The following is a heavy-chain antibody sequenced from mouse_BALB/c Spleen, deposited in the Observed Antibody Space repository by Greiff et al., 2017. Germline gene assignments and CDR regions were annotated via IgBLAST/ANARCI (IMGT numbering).Heavy chain of an antibody. CDR2: ISYDGSN. J-gene: IGHJ1*01. V-gene: IGHV3-6*02. CDR1: GYSITSGYY. Sequence: EVQLQESGPGLVKPSQSLSLTCSVTGYSITSGYYWNWIRQFPGNKLEWMGYISYDGSNNYNPSLKNRISITRDTAKNQFFLKLNSVTTEDTATYYCANYGNYWYFDVWGAGTTVTVSS. CDR3: ANYGNYWYFDV. D-gene: IGHD2-1*01.